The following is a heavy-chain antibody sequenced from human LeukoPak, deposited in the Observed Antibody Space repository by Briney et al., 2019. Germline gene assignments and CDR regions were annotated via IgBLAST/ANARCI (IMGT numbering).Heavy chain of an antibody. CDR3: ARGLIAAAGIDP. Sequence: SETLSLTCTVSGGSISSYYWSWIRQPPGKELEWIGYIYYSGSTNYNPSLKSRVTISVDTSKNQFSLKLSSVTAADTAAYYCARGLIAAAGIDPWGQGTLVTVSS. V-gene: IGHV4-59*12. J-gene: IGHJ5*02. D-gene: IGHD6-13*01. CDR2: IYYSGST. CDR1: GGSISSYY.